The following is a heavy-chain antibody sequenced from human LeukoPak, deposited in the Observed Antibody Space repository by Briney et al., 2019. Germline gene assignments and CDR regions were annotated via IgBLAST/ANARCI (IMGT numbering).Heavy chain of an antibody. CDR1: GGTFCSYA. J-gene: IGHJ4*02. V-gene: IGHV1-69*13. Sequence: VASVKVSCTASGGTFCSYAISWVRQAPGQGLEWMGGIIPIFGTANYAQKFQGRVTITADESTSTAYMELSSLRSEDTAVYYCARVRDSSSWYYFDYWGQGTLVTVSS. CDR3: ARVRDSSSWYYFDY. CDR2: IIPIFGTA. D-gene: IGHD6-13*01.